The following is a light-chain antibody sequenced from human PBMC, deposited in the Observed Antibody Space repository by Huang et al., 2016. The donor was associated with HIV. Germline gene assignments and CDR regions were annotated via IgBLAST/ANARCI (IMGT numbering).Light chain of an antibody. CDR3: QQYGSSPAT. CDR1: QSVNSGY. V-gene: IGKV3-20*01. CDR2: GSS. Sequence: EIVLTQSPGTLSLSPGERTTLSCRASQSVNSGYLAWYQQKPGQAPRLLIYGSSTRATGIPGRFSGSGSVTDFTLTISRLQPEDFAVYYCQQYGSSPATFGQGTKVEVK. J-gene: IGKJ1*01.